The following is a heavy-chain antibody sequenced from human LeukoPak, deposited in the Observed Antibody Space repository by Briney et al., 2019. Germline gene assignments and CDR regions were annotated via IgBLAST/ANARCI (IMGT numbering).Heavy chain of an antibody. CDR1: GFTFDDYG. D-gene: IGHD2-15*01. J-gene: IGHJ3*02. V-gene: IGHV3-20*04. Sequence: GGSLRLSCAASGFTFDDYGMSWVRQAPGKGLEWVSGINWNGGSTGYADSVKGRFTISRDNSKNTLYLQMNSLRAEDTAVYYCAKDLIGGGSWGLRGAFDIWGQGTMVTVSS. CDR2: INWNGGST. CDR3: AKDLIGGGSWGLRGAFDI.